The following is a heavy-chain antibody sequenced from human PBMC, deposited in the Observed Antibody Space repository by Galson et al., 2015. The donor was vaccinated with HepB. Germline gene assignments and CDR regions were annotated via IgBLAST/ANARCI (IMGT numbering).Heavy chain of an antibody. D-gene: IGHD3-16*02. J-gene: IGHJ4*02. CDR2: IIPILGIA. V-gene: IGHV1-69*10. CDR3: ASRRMVQGELSFSPFDY. CDR1: GGTFSSYA. Sequence: SCKASGGTFSSYAISWVRQAPGQGLEWMGGIIPILGIANYAQKFQGRVTITADKSTSTAYMELSSLRSEDTAVYYCASRRMVQGELSFSPFDYWGQGTLVTVSS.